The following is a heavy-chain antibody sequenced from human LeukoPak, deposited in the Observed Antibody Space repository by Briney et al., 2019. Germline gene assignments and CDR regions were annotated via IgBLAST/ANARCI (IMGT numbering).Heavy chain of an antibody. Sequence: SVKVSCKASGGTFSSYAISWVRQAPGQGLEWMGGIIPIFGTANYAQKFQGRVTITADESTSTAYMELSSLRSEDTAVYYCARTDDSSGYPKNFGAFDIWGQGTMVTVSS. CDR2: IIPIFGTA. CDR1: GGTFSSYA. D-gene: IGHD3-22*01. V-gene: IGHV1-69*13. J-gene: IGHJ3*02. CDR3: ARTDDSSGYPKNFGAFDI.